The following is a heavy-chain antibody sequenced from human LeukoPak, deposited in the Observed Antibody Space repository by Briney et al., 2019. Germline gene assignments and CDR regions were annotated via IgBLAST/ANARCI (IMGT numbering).Heavy chain of an antibody. V-gene: IGHV3-23*01. CDR1: GLTFRSYA. CDR2: ISGRGGSK. D-gene: IGHD4-17*01. J-gene: IGHJ6*02. Sequence: GGSLRLSCAASGLTFRSYAMSWVRQAPGKGLEWVSGISGRGGSKYYADSVKGRSTISRDNPNNTLYLHMNSLRAEDTAVYYCAKGGGDHLISYGMDVWGQGTTVTVSS. CDR3: AKGGGDHLISYGMDV.